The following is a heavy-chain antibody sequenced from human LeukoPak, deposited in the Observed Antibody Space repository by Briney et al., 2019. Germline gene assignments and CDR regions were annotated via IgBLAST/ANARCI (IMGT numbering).Heavy chain of an antibody. J-gene: IGHJ6*02. CDR2: IYYSGST. V-gene: IGHV4-31*03. Sequence: KPSQTLSLTCTVSGGSISSGGYYWSWIRQHPGKGLEWIGYIYYSGSTYYNPSLKSRVTISVDRSKNQFSLKLSSVTAADTAVYYCARMNNYAPSEDVWGQGTTVTVSS. CDR3: ARMNNYAPSEDV. CDR1: GGSISSGGYY. D-gene: IGHD4-11*01.